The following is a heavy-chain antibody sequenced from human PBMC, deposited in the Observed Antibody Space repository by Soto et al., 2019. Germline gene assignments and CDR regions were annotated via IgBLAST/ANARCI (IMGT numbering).Heavy chain of an antibody. CDR1: GYTFTGYY. Sequence: ASVQVSCKASGYTFTGYYMHWVRQAPGQGLEWMGWINPNSGGTNYAQKFQGWVTMTRDTSISTAYMELSRLRSDDTAVYYCARDGGLLWFGELYYFDYWGQGTLVTVSS. D-gene: IGHD3-10*01. V-gene: IGHV1-2*04. J-gene: IGHJ4*02. CDR2: INPNSGGT. CDR3: ARDGGLLWFGELYYFDY.